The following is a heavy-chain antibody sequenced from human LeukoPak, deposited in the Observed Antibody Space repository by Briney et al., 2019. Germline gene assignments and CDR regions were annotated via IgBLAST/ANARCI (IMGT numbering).Heavy chain of an antibody. V-gene: IGHV1-2*02. D-gene: IGHD6-19*01. Sequence: ASVKVSCKASGYTFTSYYMHWVRQAPGQGLEWMGWINPNSGGTNYAQKFQGRVTMTRDTSISTAYMELSRLRSDDTAVYYCARDSEQWPNWFDPWGQGTLVTVSS. CDR2: INPNSGGT. J-gene: IGHJ5*02. CDR3: ARDSEQWPNWFDP. CDR1: GYTFTSYY.